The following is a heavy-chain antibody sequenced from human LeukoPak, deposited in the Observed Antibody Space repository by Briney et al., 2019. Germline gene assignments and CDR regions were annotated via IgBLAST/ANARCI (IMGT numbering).Heavy chain of an antibody. J-gene: IGHJ4*02. CDR2: IYPNSGGT. CDR3: ARVVGFGDYPFDY. CDR1: GYTFSGHY. D-gene: IGHD4-17*01. V-gene: IGHV1-2*02. Sequence: ASVKVSCKASGYTFSGHYMHWVRQAPGQGLEWMGWIYPNSGGTNYAQKFQGRVTMTRDTSISTAYMELRRLKSDDTAMHYCARVVGFGDYPFDYWGQGTLVTVSS.